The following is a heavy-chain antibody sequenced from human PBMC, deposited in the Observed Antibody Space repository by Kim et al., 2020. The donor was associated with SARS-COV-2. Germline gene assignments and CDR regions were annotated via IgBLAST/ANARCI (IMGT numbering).Heavy chain of an antibody. Sequence: GGSLRLSCTASGFTFKTYVMSWVRQAPGKGLEWVASFTSTGTTIYYTNSVKGRFTASRDNSETTMSLQMDSLRVDDTAVYYCAKGTYSYYMDVWGNGARV. CDR2: FTSTGTTI. V-gene: IGHV3-23*01. CDR1: GFTFKTYV. D-gene: IGHD2-21*01. CDR3: AKGTYSYYMDV. J-gene: IGHJ6*03.